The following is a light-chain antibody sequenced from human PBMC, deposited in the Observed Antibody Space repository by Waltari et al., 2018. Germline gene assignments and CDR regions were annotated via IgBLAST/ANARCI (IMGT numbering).Light chain of an antibody. CDR1: SSDVGGYNY. CDR3: SSYTSSSTGV. V-gene: IGLV2-14*01. J-gene: IGLJ3*02. CDR2: EVS. Sequence: QSALTQPASVSGSPGQSITISCTGTSSDVGGYNYVSWYQKHPGKAPKLMIYEVSNRPSGVSNRFSGSKSGNTASLTISGLQAEDEADYYCSSYTSSSTGVFGGGTKLTAL.